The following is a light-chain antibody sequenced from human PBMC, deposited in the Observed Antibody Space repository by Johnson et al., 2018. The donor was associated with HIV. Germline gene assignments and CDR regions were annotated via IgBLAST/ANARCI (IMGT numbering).Light chain of an antibody. Sequence: QSVLTQPPSVSAAPGQKVTIPCSGSSSNIGNNYVSWYQHLPGTAPKLLIYENNKRPSGSPDRFSGSKSGTSATLDITGLKTGDEADYYCGTWDSSLSVSYVFGTWTKVTFL. V-gene: IGLV1-51*02. CDR2: ENN. CDR1: SSNIGNNY. CDR3: GTWDSSLSVSYV. J-gene: IGLJ1*01.